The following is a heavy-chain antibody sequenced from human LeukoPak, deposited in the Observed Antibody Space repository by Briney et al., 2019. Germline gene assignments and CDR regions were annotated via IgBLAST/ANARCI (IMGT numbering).Heavy chain of an antibody. D-gene: IGHD3-10*01. CDR1: GGSISSGSYY. CDR3: ARSGVGDYYGSGSYLF. CDR2: IYTSGST. Sequence: SQTLSLTCTVSGGSISSGSYYWSWIRQPAGKGLKWIGRIYTSGSTNYNPSLKSRVTISVDTSKNQFSLKLSSVTAADTAVYYCARSGVGDYYGSGSYLFWGQGTLVTVSS. V-gene: IGHV4-61*02. J-gene: IGHJ4*02.